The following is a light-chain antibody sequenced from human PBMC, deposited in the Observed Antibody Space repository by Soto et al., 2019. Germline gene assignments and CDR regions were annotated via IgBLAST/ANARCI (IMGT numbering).Light chain of an antibody. J-gene: IGKJ1*01. CDR1: QTISSW. Sequence: DIQMTQSPSTLPASVGDRVTITCRASQTISSWLAWYQQKPGKAPDLLIYDASRLASGVPSRFSGSESGTELTLTIVSLQPDDFATYFCQQYYNYSTFGQGTKVEVK. CDR2: DAS. V-gene: IGKV1-5*01. CDR3: QQYYNYST.